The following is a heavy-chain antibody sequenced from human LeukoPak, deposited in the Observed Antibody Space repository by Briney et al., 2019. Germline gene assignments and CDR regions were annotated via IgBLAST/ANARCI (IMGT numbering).Heavy chain of an antibody. J-gene: IGHJ4*02. D-gene: IGHD2-8*01. CDR1: GFSFSRYR. CDR3: ARLKDDVTKFDY. Sequence: PGRSLRLSCAGSGFSFSRYRMAWVRQAPGKGLEWVASINQDVSRIHYADSVKGRFTISRDNAKSSLFLQMTSLRVEDTAVYYCARLKDDVTKFDYWGQGTLVTVSS. V-gene: IGHV3-7*01. CDR2: INQDVSRI.